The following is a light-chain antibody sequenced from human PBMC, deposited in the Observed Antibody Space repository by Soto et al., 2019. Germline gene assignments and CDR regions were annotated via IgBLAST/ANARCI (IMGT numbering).Light chain of an antibody. CDR2: AAS. CDR1: QSITNF. J-gene: IGKJ4*01. CDR3: QQSYSSPLT. V-gene: IGKV1-39*01. Sequence: DIQMTQSPSSLSASVGDRVTITCRASQSITNFLNWYQQKPGKAPQLLIYAASSLQSGVPARFSGGGSGTDFTLTSSSLQPEDFATYYWQQSYSSPLTFGGGTKVEIK.